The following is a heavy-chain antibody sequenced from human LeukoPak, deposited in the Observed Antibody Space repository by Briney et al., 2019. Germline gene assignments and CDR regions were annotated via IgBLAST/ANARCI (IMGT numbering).Heavy chain of an antibody. CDR1: SFTFSSYW. D-gene: IGHD3-10*01. J-gene: IGHJ3*02. V-gene: IGHV3-7*01. CDR2: IKKDGSKT. Sequence: GWSLRLSCAASSFTFSSYWMTWVRQAPAKGLEWVGNIKKDGSKTFYVDSVKGRFTISIDNAKNSLYLQMNSRRAEDTAVYYCARDPYYYDSGSFAAFDIWGQGTMVTVSS. CDR3: ARDPYYYDSGSFAAFDI.